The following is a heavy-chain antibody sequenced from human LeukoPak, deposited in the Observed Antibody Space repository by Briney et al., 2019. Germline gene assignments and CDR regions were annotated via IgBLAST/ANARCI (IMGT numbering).Heavy chain of an antibody. D-gene: IGHD6-19*01. J-gene: IGHJ4*02. CDR2: INPNTGGT. Sequence: GASVKVSCKASGYTFTGQYMHWVRQAPGQGLEWMGWINPNTGGTGYAQKFQGRVTMTRDTTITTAYMELSSLTSDDTAMYYCASYPRYSSSPPFDYWGQGTLVTVSS. V-gene: IGHV1-2*02. CDR3: ASYPRYSSSPPFDY. CDR1: GYTFTGQY.